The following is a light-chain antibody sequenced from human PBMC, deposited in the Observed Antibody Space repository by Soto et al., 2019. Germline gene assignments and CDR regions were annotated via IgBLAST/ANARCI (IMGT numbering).Light chain of an antibody. CDR2: ITN. V-gene: IGLV1-44*01. CDR1: TSNIGSHP. Sequence: QSVLTQPPSASGTPGQRVTISCSGSTSNIGSHPVNWYQQLPGTAPKLLIYITNQRPSGVPDRFSGSTSATSASLAISGLQSEDEADYYCSAWDGSLNGGVFGGGTKVTVL. CDR3: SAWDGSLNGGV. J-gene: IGLJ3*02.